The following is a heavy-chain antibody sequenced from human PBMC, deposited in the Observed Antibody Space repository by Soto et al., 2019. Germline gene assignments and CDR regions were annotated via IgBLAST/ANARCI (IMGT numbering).Heavy chain of an antibody. Sequence: QVQLVESGGGVVQPGTSLRLSCAASGFTFSSYAMHWVRQAPGKGLEWVAVVSYDGSHEFYADFVEGRFTIARDNSKDTLYLQMNSLRAEDTAVYYWAKDVNDPHNYGDYNFHYWGQGTLGTVSS. V-gene: IGHV3-30*18. CDR1: GFTFSSYA. D-gene: IGHD4-17*01. J-gene: IGHJ4*02. CDR2: VSYDGSHE. CDR3: AKDVNDPHNYGDYNFHY.